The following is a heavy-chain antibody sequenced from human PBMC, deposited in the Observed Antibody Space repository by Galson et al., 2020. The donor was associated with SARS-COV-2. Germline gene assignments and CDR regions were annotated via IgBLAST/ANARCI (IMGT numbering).Heavy chain of an antibody. CDR3: ARDLNGYSSSWYIGGFDY. Sequence: GESLKISCAASGFTFSSYWMSWVRQAPGKGLEWVANIKQDGSEKYYVDSVKGRFTISRDNAKNSLYLQMNSLRAEDTAVYYCARDLNGYSSSWYIGGFDYWGQGTLVTVSS. J-gene: IGHJ4*02. CDR2: IKQDGSEK. V-gene: IGHV3-7*01. D-gene: IGHD6-13*01. CDR1: GFTFSSYW.